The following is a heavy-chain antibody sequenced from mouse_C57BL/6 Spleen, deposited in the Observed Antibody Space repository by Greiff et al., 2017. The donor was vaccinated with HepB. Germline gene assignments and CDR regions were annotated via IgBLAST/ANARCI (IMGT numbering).Heavy chain of an antibody. D-gene: IGHD4-1*01. Sequence: QVQLQQSGAELARPGASVKLSCKASGYTFTSYGISWVKQRTGQGLEWIGEVYPRSGNTYYNEKFKGKATLTADKSSSTAYMELRSLTSEDSAVYFCARNWDREYAMDYWGQGTSVTVSS. CDR3: ARNWDREYAMDY. CDR1: GYTFTSYG. J-gene: IGHJ4*01. V-gene: IGHV1-81*01. CDR2: VYPRSGNT.